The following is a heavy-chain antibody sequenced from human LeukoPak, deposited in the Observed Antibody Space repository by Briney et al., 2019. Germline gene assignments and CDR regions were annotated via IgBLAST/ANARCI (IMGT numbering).Heavy chain of an antibody. CDR3: ARDRTAMVTLSAFDI. CDR2: ISGSGGST. CDR1: GFTFSSYA. Sequence: GGSLRLSCAASGFTFSSYAMSWVRQAPGKGLEWVSAISGSGGSTYYADSVKGRFTISRDNSKNTLYLQMNSLRAEDTAVYYCARDRTAMVTLSAFDIWGQGTMVTVSS. V-gene: IGHV3-23*01. D-gene: IGHD5-18*01. J-gene: IGHJ3*02.